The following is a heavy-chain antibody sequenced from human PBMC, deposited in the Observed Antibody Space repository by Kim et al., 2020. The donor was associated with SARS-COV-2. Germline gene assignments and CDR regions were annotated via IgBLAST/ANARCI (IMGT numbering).Heavy chain of an antibody. CDR2: IDDTGST. D-gene: IGHD3-10*01. J-gene: IGHJ5*02. V-gene: IGHV4-59*01. Sequence: SETLSLTCTVSRGYINIYLWNWVRQTPGKGLEWIGYIDDTGSTQYNPSLKSRVTMSLDTSKNQFSLKLTSVTTADTAVYYCASGRFGSGKNWFDPWGQGTLVTVSS. CDR3: ASGRFGSGKNWFDP. CDR1: RGYINIYL.